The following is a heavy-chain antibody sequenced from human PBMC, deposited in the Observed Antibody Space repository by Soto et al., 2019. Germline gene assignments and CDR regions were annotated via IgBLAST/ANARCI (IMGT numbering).Heavy chain of an antibody. CDR2: INAGNGNT. CDR3: ARAPPYYDFWSGYYPPDY. CDR1: GYTFTSYA. D-gene: IGHD3-3*01. V-gene: IGHV1-3*01. J-gene: IGHJ4*02. Sequence: QVQLVQSGAEVKKPGASVKVSCKASGYTFTSYAMHWVRQAPGQRLEWMGWINAGNGNTKYSQKFQGRVTITRDTPASTAYMELSSLRSEDTAVYYCARAPPYYDFWSGYYPPDYWGQGTLVTVSS.